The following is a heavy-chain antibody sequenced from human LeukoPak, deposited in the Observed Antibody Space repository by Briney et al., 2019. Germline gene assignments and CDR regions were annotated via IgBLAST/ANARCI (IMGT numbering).Heavy chain of an antibody. Sequence: ASVKVSCKASGYTFTGYYTHWVRQAPGQGLEWMGWINPNSGGTNYAQKFQGRVTMTRDTTISTAYMELSRLRSDDTAVYYCARGSPHYYYYYYMDVWGKGTTVTISS. V-gene: IGHV1-2*02. CDR1: GYTFTGYY. CDR3: ARGSPHYYYYYYMDV. CDR2: INPNSGGT. J-gene: IGHJ6*03.